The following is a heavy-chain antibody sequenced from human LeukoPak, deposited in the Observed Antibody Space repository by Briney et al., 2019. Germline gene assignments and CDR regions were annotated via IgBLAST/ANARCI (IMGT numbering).Heavy chain of an antibody. CDR3: ARSPTGGSPFFDY. CDR2: IYYSGGT. J-gene: IGHJ4*02. Sequence: SETLSLTCTVSGGSISTYYWSWIRQPPGKGLEWLGYIYYSGGTNYNPSLKSRLTFSVDTSKNQFSLRLSSVTAADTAVYYCARSPTGGSPFFDYWGQGTLVTVSS. V-gene: IGHV4-59*01. D-gene: IGHD2-15*01. CDR1: GGSISTYY.